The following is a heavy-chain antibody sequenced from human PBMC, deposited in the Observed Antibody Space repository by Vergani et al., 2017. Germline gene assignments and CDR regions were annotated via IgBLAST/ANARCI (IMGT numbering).Heavy chain of an antibody. J-gene: IGHJ4*02. D-gene: IGHD6-13*01. CDR1: GFTVSSNY. Sequence: VQLVESGGGVVQPGRSLRLSCAASGFTVSSNYMSWVRQAPGKGLEWVSGIYSGGSTYYADSVKGRFTISRDNSKNTLYLQMNSLRAEDTAVYYCAREGIAADLDYWGQGTLVTVSS. CDR3: AREGIAADLDY. CDR2: IYSGGST. V-gene: IGHV3-53*01.